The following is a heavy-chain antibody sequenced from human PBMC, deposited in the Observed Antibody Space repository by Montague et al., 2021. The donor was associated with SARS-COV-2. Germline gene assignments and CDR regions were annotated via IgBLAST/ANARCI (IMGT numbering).Heavy chain of an antibody. V-gene: IGHV4-61*01. CDR3: AKEREVVRAARTLVAFDL. Sequence: SETLSLTCAVSGVSVSNPYYHWSWIRQPPGKGLEWIGYIDYGGSPNYSPSLYSRVTISLDTSKNQFTLKLTSVTAADTAMYYCAKEREVVRAARTLVAFDLWAEGQWSPSLQ. D-gene: IGHD2-2*01. J-gene: IGHJ3*01. CDR2: IDYGGSP. CDR1: GVSVSNPYYH.